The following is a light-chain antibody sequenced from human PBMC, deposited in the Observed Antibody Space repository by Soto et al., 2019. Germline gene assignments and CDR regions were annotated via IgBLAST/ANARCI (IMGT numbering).Light chain of an antibody. CDR3: QQYGSSSQT. J-gene: IGKJ1*01. CDR2: GAS. Sequence: EIVLTQSPGTLSLSPGERATLSCRASQSVSSSYLAWYQQKHGQAPRLLIYGASSRATGIPDRFSGSGSGTAFTLTISRLEPEDCAVYYCQQYGSSSQTFGQGTKVDIK. V-gene: IGKV3-20*01. CDR1: QSVSSSY.